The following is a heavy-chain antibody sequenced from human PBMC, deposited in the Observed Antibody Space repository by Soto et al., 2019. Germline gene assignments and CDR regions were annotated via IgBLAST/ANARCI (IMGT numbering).Heavy chain of an antibody. V-gene: IGHV3-23*01. Sequence: GSLRLSCAASGFTFGSYAMTWGRQAPGKGLEWVASITNSGDRTEYAFFVEGRFTISRDNSNNMLYLQMKNLRAGATALYYCAKETSGDWGYMDVWGRGTTGTV. CDR3: AKETSGDWGYMDV. CDR2: ITNSGDRT. D-gene: IGHD2-21*02. J-gene: IGHJ6*03. CDR1: GFTFGSYA.